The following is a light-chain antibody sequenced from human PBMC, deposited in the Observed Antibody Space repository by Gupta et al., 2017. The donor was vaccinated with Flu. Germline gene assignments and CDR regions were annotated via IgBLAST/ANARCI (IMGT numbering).Light chain of an antibody. V-gene: IGKV1-12*01. J-gene: IGKJ2*03. Sequence: DIQLTQSPSSVSASVGDRVTITGRASQGISTWLAWYQQKPGQAPKLLIYAASSLQSGVPSRFSGSGSGTDYTLISISLQPEDSATNYYQQDNIYPPYSFGQGTKLEI. CDR1: QGISTW. CDR2: AAS. CDR3: QQDNIYPPYS.